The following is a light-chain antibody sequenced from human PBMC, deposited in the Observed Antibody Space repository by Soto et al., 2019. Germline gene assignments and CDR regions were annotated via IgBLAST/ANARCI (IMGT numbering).Light chain of an antibody. J-gene: IGKJ1*01. CDR2: GAS. Sequence: EIILTQSPATLSVSPGESATLSCRASQSVSSNLAWYQQKPGQAPRLLVYGASTKATDMPGRFSGRGSGTEFTLTINNLQSEDFAVYYCQQYRNWPRTVGQGTKVDIK. CDR1: QSVSSN. V-gene: IGKV3-15*01. CDR3: QQYRNWPRT.